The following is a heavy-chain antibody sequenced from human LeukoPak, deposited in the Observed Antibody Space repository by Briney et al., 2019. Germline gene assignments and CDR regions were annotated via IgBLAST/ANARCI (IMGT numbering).Heavy chain of an antibody. D-gene: IGHD5-12*01. CDR2: INPNSGGT. J-gene: IGHJ6*03. V-gene: IGHV1-2*02. CDR3: ARERVATIYYYYYYMDV. Sequence: ASVKVSCKASGYTFTGYYMHWVRQAPGQGLEWMGWINPNSGGTNYAQKFQGRVTMTRDTSISTAYMELSRLRSDDTAVYYCARERVATIYYYYYYMDVWGKGTTVTVSS. CDR1: GYTFTGYY.